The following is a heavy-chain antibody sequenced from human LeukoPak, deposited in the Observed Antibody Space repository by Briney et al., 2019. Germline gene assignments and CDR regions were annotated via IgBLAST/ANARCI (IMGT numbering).Heavy chain of an antibody. V-gene: IGHV4-59*01. D-gene: IGHD6-6*01. CDR3: ARASRKHSYFDY. Sequence: SETLSLTCTVSGGSISSYYWSWIRQPPGKGLEWIGYIYYSGSTNYNPPLKSRVTISVDTSKNQFSLKLSYVTAADTAVYYCARASRKHSYFDYWGQGTLVTVSS. J-gene: IGHJ4*02. CDR1: GGSISSYY. CDR2: IYYSGST.